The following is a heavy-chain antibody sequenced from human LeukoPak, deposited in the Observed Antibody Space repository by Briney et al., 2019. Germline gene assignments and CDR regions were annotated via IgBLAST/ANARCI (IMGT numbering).Heavy chain of an antibody. CDR1: GGSFSGYC. D-gene: IGHD6-13*01. Sequence: SETLSLTCAVYGGSFSGYCWSWIRQPPGKGLEWIGEINHSGSTNYNPSLKSRVTISVDTSKNQFSLKLSSVTAADTAVYYCARGRRYSSNGRGFDPWGQGTLVTVSS. CDR3: ARGRRYSSNGRGFDP. J-gene: IGHJ5*02. CDR2: INHSGST. V-gene: IGHV4-34*01.